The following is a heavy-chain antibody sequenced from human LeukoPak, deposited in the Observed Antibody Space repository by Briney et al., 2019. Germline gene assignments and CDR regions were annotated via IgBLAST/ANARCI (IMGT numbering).Heavy chain of an antibody. D-gene: IGHD2-15*01. CDR2: IYYSGST. Sequence: SETLSLTCTVSGGSISSSSYYWGWIRQPPVKGLEWIGSIYYSGSTYYNPSLKSRVTISVDTSKNQFSLKLSSVTAADTAVYYCATSLVVAATSWFDPWGQGTLVTVSS. V-gene: IGHV4-39*07. J-gene: IGHJ5*02. CDR1: GGSISSSSYY. CDR3: ATSLVVAATSWFDP.